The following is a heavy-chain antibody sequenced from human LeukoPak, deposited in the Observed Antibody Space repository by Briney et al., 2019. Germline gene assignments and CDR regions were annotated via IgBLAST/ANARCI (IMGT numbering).Heavy chain of an antibody. V-gene: IGHV4-34*01. CDR1: GRSFSGYY. CDR2: INHSGST. J-gene: IGHJ5*02. D-gene: IGHD4-17*01. CDR3: ARGGYGDYDGWFDP. Sequence: SETLSLTCGVYGRSFSGYYWSWIRQPPDKGLEWIGEINHSGSTNQNSSLKSRVTISVDTSKNHFSLKLSSVTAADTAVYYCARGGYGDYDGWFDPWGQGTLVTVSS.